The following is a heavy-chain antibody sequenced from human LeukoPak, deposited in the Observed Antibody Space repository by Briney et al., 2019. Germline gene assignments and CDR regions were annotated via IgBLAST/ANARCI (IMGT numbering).Heavy chain of an antibody. J-gene: IGHJ5*02. Sequence: PGGSLRLSCAASGFTFSSYGMHWVRQAPGKGLEWVAVISYDGSNKYYADSVKGRFTISRDNSKNTLYLQMNSLRAEDTAVYYCARRYIYNWNDLDHWGQGTLVTVSS. CDR2: ISYDGSNK. CDR1: GFTFSSYG. D-gene: IGHD1-1*01. V-gene: IGHV3-30*03. CDR3: ARRYIYNWNDLDH.